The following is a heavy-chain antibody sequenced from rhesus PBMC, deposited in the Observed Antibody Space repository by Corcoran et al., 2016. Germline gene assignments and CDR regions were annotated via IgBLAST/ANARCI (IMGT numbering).Heavy chain of an antibody. J-gene: IGHJ4*01. D-gene: IGHD1-44*02. Sequence: QVQLQESGPGLAKPSETLSLTCAVSGYPISSGYYWGWIRQPPGKGLEYIGYISGSSGSTDYNPSLKRRVTISKDTSTNQFSLKLSSVPAADTAVYYCARNGTVGAKDYFDYWGQGVLVTVSS. V-gene: IGHV4-99*01. CDR3: ARNGTVGAKDYFDY. CDR1: GYPISSGYY. CDR2: ISGSSGST.